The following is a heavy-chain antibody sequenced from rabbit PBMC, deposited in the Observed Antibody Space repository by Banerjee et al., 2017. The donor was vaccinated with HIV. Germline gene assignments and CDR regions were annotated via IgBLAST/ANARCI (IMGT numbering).Heavy chain of an antibody. CDR3: AREYDSSSGYDL. J-gene: IGHJ6*01. CDR1: GFSFSSSEW. Sequence: QEQLEESGGDLVKPEGSLTLTCTASGFSFSSSEWISWVRQAPGKGLELIACIYTGSSGSTYYASWAKGRFTISKTSSTTVTLQMTSLTAADTATYFCAREYDSSSGYDLWGPGTLVTVS. V-gene: IGHV1S45*01. D-gene: IGHD1-1*01. CDR2: IYTGSSGST.